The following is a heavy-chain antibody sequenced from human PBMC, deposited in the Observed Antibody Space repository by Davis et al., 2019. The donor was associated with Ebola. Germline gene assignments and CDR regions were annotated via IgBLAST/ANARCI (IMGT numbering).Heavy chain of an antibody. Sequence: GGSLRLSCAASGFTFSSYAMSWVRQAPGKGLEWVSSISSSSSYIYYADSVKGRFTISRDNAKNSLYLQMNSLRAEDTAVYYCARARRGSSGWHGGRYGMDVWGQGTTVTVSS. D-gene: IGHD6-19*01. J-gene: IGHJ6*02. CDR3: ARARRGSSGWHGGRYGMDV. CDR1: GFTFSSYA. CDR2: ISSSSSYI. V-gene: IGHV3-21*01.